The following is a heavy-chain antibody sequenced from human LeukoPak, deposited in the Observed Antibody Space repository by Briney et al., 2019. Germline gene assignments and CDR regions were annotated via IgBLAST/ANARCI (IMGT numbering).Heavy chain of an antibody. V-gene: IGHV3-7*01. CDR3: ARAVGSSGCDY. J-gene: IGHJ4*02. CDR1: GFTFNNYW. Sequence: GGSLILSCAASGFTFNNYWLTWVRQAPGKGLEWVAKISQDGSEKYYVDSVKGRFTISRDSGKNSLYLLMNSLRVEDTAVYYCARAVGSSGCDYWGQGTLVTVSS. D-gene: IGHD3-22*01. CDR2: ISQDGSEK.